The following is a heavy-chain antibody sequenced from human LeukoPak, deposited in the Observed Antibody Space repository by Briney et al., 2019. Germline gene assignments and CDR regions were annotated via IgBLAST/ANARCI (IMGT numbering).Heavy chain of an antibody. Sequence: SETLSLTCTLSGGSISSGSFFWDWIRQPPGKGLEWLGSIHSIGSTYYNPSLKSRLTMSVDTSTNQFSLKLSSLTAADTAVYYCATTSYISGWHWNFDYWGQGTLVTVSS. D-gene: IGHD6-19*01. CDR3: ATTSYISGWHWNFDY. V-gene: IGHV4-39*01. CDR1: GGSISSGSFF. CDR2: IHSIGST. J-gene: IGHJ4*02.